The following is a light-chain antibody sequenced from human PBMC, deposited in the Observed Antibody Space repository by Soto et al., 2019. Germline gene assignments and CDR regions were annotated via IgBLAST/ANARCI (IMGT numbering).Light chain of an antibody. J-gene: IGKJ2*01. CDR1: QSVSSSY. Sequence: EIVLTQSPGTLSLSPGERATLSCRASQSVSSSYLAWYQQKPGQAPRLLIYGASSRATGIPDRFSGRGSGTDFTLTISRPEPEDFAVYYCQQYGSSPYTFGQGTKLEIK. CDR2: GAS. V-gene: IGKV3-20*01. CDR3: QQYGSSPYT.